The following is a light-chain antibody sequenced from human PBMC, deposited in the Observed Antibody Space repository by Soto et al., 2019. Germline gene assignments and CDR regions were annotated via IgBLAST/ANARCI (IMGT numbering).Light chain of an antibody. Sequence: EIVLTQSPGTLSLSPGERATLSCRASQSVRSSYLAWYQQKPGHSPRLLIYGASNRATGIPDRFSGSGSGTDFTLAISILSHDDFALYYCQQYGSSPTFGQGTKVEIK. V-gene: IGKV3-20*01. J-gene: IGKJ1*01. CDR2: GAS. CDR3: QQYGSSPT. CDR1: QSVRSSY.